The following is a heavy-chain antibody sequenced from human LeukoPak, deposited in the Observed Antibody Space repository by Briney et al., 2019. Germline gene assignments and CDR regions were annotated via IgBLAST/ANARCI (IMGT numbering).Heavy chain of an antibody. Sequence: GGSLRLSCAAPGFTFSSYAMSWVRQAPGKGLEWVSGISGSGGSTYYADSVKGRFTISRDNSKNTLYLQMNSLRAEDTAVYYCAKGRTAYCNSTSCYTIDYWGQGTLVTVSS. D-gene: IGHD2-2*02. V-gene: IGHV3-23*01. CDR2: ISGSGGST. CDR1: GFTFSSYA. CDR3: AKGRTAYCNSTSCYTIDY. J-gene: IGHJ4*02.